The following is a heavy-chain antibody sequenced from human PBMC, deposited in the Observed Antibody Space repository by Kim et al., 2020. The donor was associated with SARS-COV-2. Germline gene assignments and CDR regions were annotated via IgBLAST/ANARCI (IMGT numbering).Heavy chain of an antibody. CDR3: ARAYY. V-gene: IGHV3-7*03. J-gene: IGHJ4*02. CDR1: GFTFTSSC. CDR2: IKQDGTEK. Sequence: GGSLRLSCAASGFTFTSSCMSWVRQAPGKGLEWVANIKQDGTEKYYVDSVRGRFTISRDNANNSLYLQMNSLRAEDTAVYYCARAYYWGQGTLVTVSS.